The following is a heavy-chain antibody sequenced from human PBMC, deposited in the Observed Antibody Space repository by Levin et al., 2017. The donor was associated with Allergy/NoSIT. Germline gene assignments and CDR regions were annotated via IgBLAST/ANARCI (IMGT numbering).Heavy chain of an antibody. CDR1: GFTFSVSG. V-gene: IGHV3-48*01. CDR2: ISASSRTI. J-gene: IGHJ4*02. CDR3: ARDLWATALDY. D-gene: IGHD5-24*01. Sequence: HTGGSLRLSCVTSGFTFSVSGMNWVRQAPGKGLEWISFISASSRTIHYADSVKGRFSISRDNAKNSLYIQMNSMRAEDTAVYYCARDLWATALDYWGQGTLDTVSS.